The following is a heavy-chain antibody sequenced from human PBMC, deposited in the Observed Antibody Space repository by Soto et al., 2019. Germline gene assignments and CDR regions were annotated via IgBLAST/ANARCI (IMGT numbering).Heavy chain of an antibody. D-gene: IGHD6-13*01. V-gene: IGHV1-69*04. CDR1: GGTFSSYT. Sequence: ASVKVSCKASGGTFSSYTISWVRQAPGQGLEWMGRIIPILGIANYAQKFQGRVTITADKSTSTAYMELSSLRSEDTAVYYCARDVEQQLAPDEFDYWGQGTLVTVSS. CDR2: IIPILGIA. CDR3: ARDVEQQLAPDEFDY. J-gene: IGHJ4*02.